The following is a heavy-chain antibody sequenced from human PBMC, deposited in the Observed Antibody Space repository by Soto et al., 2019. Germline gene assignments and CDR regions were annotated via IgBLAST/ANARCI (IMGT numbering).Heavy chain of an antibody. CDR1: GGSISSSSYY. CDR2: IYYSGST. J-gene: IGHJ4*02. CDR3: ASPVGTAMVNGGFDY. D-gene: IGHD5-18*01. V-gene: IGHV4-39*01. Sequence: QLQLQESGPGLVKPSETLSLTCTVSGGSISSSSYYWGWIRQPPGKGLEWIGSIYYSGSTYYNPSLKSRVTNSVATSKYRVPRKVSSVTAADTAVYYCASPVGTAMVNGGFDYWGQGTLVTVSS.